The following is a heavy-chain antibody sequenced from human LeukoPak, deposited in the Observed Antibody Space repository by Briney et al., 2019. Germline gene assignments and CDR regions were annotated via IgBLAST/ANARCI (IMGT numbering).Heavy chain of an antibody. J-gene: IGHJ5*02. CDR3: AKGVRSGTYYNCFDP. D-gene: IGHD1-26*01. CDR1: GFTLDDSA. Sequence: PGGSLRLSCVASGFTLDDSALHWVRQAPGKGLEWISLISGGGDNTYYADSVKGRFTISRDTSTNSLYLQMSSLRAEDTAFYYCAKGVRSGTYYNCFDPWGQGTLVTVSS. V-gene: IGHV3-43*02. CDR2: ISGGGDNT.